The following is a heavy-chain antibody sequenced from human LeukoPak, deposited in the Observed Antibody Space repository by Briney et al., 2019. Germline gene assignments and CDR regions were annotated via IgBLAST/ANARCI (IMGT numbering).Heavy chain of an antibody. J-gene: IGHJ4*02. V-gene: IGHV3-11*01. D-gene: IGHD4-17*01. CDR3: ARGIGYGDRRVDY. CDR1: GFTFSDYY. CDR2: ISGSGSTV. Sequence: GGSLRLSCAASGFTFSDYYMSWIRHAPGKGLEWVAYISGSGSTVYYADSVKGRFTISRDNAKNSLYLQMNSLRAEDTALYYCARGIGYGDRRVDYWGQGTLVTVSS.